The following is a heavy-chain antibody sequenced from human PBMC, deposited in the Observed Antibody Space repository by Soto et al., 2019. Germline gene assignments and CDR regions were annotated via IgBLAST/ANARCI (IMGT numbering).Heavy chain of an antibody. V-gene: IGHV3-21*01. CDR2: ISSSSSFK. CDR1: GFTFSSYN. D-gene: IGHD6-19*01. Sequence: EVQLVESGGGLVKSGGSLRLSCAASGFTFSSYNMHWVRQAPGKGLEWVSSISSSSSFKSYADSVRGRFTISRDNAKNSLYLKMNSLRAEDTAVYYCARGISVTFDYWGQGTLVTVSS. CDR3: ARGISVTFDY. J-gene: IGHJ4*02.